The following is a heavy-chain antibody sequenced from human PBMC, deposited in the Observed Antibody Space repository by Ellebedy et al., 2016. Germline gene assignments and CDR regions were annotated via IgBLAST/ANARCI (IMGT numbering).Heavy chain of an antibody. D-gene: IGHD2-21*02. Sequence: SETLSLXXTVSGGSVSSGSYYWSWIRQPPGKGLEWIGYIYYSGSTNYNPSLKSRVTISVDTSKNQFSLKLGSVTAADTAVYYCARGVVVTAIRGYYYYYGMDVWGQGTTVTVSS. CDR2: IYYSGST. J-gene: IGHJ6*02. CDR1: GGSVSSGSYY. V-gene: IGHV4-61*01. CDR3: ARGVVVTAIRGYYYYYGMDV.